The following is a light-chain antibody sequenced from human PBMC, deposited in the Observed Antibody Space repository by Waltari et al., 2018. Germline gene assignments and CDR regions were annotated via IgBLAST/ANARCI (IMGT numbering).Light chain of an antibody. V-gene: IGKV1-39*01. Sequence: DIQMTQSPSSLSASVGDRVTITCRAGQSISRFLNWYQQQPGEAPKLLIYTASSLQSGVPSSFSGSGSGTDFTLTISSLQPEDFATYYCQHSYRPPYIFGQGTKLEIK. CDR3: QHSYRPPYI. J-gene: IGKJ2*01. CDR2: TAS. CDR1: QSISRF.